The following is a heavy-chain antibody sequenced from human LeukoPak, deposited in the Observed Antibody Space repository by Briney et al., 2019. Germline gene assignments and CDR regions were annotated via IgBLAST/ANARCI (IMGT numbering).Heavy chain of an antibody. CDR3: ARVMSASVWRSYGSYYYYYMDI. Sequence: GGSLRLSCAASGFTFSSYWMSWVRQAPGKGLEWVANIKQDGSEKYSVDSVKGRFTISRDNAKNSLYMQMNSLRAEDTAVYYCARVMSASVWRSYGSYYYYYMDIWGKGTTVTVSS. V-gene: IGHV3-7*01. J-gene: IGHJ6*03. D-gene: IGHD3-16*01. CDR2: IKQDGSEK. CDR1: GFTFSSYW.